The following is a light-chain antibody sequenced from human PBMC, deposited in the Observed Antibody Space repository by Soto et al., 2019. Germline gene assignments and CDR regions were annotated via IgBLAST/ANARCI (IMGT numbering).Light chain of an antibody. CDR2: DNN. V-gene: IGLV1-51*01. CDR1: SSNIGNNY. CDR3: GTWDSSLSAAV. Sequence: QSVWTQPPSVSAAPGQKVTISCSGSSSNIGNNYVSWYQQLPGTAPKLLIYDNNKRPSGIPDRFSGSKSGTSATLGITGLQTGDEADYYCGTWDSSLSAAVFGGGTQLTVL. J-gene: IGLJ7*01.